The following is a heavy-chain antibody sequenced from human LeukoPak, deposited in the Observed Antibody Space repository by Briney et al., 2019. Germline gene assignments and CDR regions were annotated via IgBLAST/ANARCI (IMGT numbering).Heavy chain of an antibody. V-gene: IGHV3-21*04. CDR1: GFTFSSYS. CDR3: ARGKFDSSGYYIDY. CDR2: ISSSSSSSSYI. D-gene: IGHD3-22*01. J-gene: IGHJ4*02. Sequence: GGSLRLSCVASGFTFSSYSMNWVRQAPGKGLEWVTSISSSSSSSSYIYYADSGKGRFTISRDNAKNSMYLQMNSLRAEDTAVYYCARGKFDSSGYYIDYWGQGTLVTVSS.